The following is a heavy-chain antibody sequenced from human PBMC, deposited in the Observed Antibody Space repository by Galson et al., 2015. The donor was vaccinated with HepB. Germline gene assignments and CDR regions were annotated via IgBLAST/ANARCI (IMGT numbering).Heavy chain of an antibody. Sequence: SLRLSCAASGFTFSDYYMSWIRQAPGKGLEWVSYISSSSSYTNYADSVKGRFTISRDNAKNSLYLQMNSLRAEDTAVYYCARVGAGLGSLDDWGQGTLVTVSS. D-gene: IGHD3-16*01. J-gene: IGHJ4*02. V-gene: IGHV3-11*06. CDR2: ISSSSSYT. CDR1: GFTFSDYY. CDR3: ARVGAGLGSLDD.